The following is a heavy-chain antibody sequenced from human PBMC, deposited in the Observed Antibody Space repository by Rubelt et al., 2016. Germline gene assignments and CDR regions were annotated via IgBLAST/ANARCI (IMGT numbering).Heavy chain of an antibody. Sequence: QVQLVQSGAEGKKPGASVKVSCKVSGYTLTELSMHWVRQAPGKGLEWMGGFDHEDGETIYAQKFQGRVTMTEDTSTDTAYMELRSLRSDDTAVYYCARDPTTRFTSTGWFDPWGQGTLVTVSS. CDR2: FDHEDGET. J-gene: IGHJ5*02. CDR3: ARDPTTRFTSTGWFDP. V-gene: IGHV1-24*01. CDR1: GYTLTELS. D-gene: IGHD5-12*01.